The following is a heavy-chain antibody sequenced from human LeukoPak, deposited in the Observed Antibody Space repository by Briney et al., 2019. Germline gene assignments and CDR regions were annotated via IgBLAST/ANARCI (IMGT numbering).Heavy chain of an antibody. D-gene: IGHD3-22*01. CDR3: ARDLFYYDSSGYYHDAFDI. V-gene: IGHV1-69*04. Sequence: SVKVSCKASGGTFSSYAISWVRQAPGQGLEWMGRIIPILGIANYAQKFQGRVTITADKSTSTAYMELSSLRSEDTAVYYCARDLFYYDSSGYYHDAFDIWGQGTMVTVSS. CDR1: GGTFSSYA. J-gene: IGHJ3*02. CDR2: IIPILGIA.